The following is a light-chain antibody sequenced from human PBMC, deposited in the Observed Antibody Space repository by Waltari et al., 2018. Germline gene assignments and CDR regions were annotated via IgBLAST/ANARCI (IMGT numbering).Light chain of an antibody. CDR1: QSVRSSQ. CDR2: GSS. J-gene: IGKJ2*01. Sequence: EIVLTQSPGTLSLSPGERATLSCRASQSVRSSQLAWYQQKPGQAPRLLIYGSSIRLTGIPDRCSGGESGTDFILTISRLDPEDLAVYYCQQYDGAYTFGQGTKLEIK. CDR3: QQYDGAYT. V-gene: IGKV3-20*01.